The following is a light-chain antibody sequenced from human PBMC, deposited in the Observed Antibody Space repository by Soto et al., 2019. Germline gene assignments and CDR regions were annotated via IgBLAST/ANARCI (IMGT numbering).Light chain of an antibody. CDR3: SSYTSSSTLV. CDR1: SSDIGAYKY. Sequence: QSALTQPASVSGSPGQSITISCIGTSSDIGAYKYVSWYQQHPGTAPKLLIYAVSNRPSGVSDRFFGTKSGKTTSLTISGLQTDDEADYYCSSYTSSSTLVIGGGTQLTVL. CDR2: AVS. J-gene: IGLJ3*02. V-gene: IGLV2-14*03.